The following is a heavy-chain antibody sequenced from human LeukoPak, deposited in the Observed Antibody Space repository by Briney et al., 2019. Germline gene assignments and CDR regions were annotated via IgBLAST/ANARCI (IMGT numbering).Heavy chain of an antibody. D-gene: IGHD3-16*02. Sequence: SETLSLTCAVYGGSFSGYYWSWIRQPPGKGLEWIGEINHSGSTNYNPSLKSRVTISVDTSKNQFSLKLSSVTAADTAVYYCARRGVWGSYRYTLHYWGQGTLVTVSS. CDR1: GGSFSGYY. CDR2: INHSGST. J-gene: IGHJ4*02. CDR3: ARRGVWGSYRYTLHY. V-gene: IGHV4-34*01.